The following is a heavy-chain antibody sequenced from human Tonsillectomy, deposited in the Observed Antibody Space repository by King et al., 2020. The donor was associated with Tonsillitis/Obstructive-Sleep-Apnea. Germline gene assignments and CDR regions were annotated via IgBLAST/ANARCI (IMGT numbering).Heavy chain of an antibody. Sequence: LQLVQSGAEVKKPGSSVKVSCEASGGRNSGYVISWVRQAPGQGLEWVGGIIPIFGTADYAHKFQGRVTISTGESTSTVYMELSSLTSEDTAVYYCARGVLVVVPAVAFGEGNFYYMDVWGKGTTVTVSS. J-gene: IGHJ6*03. CDR2: IIPIFGTA. D-gene: IGHD2-2*01. CDR3: ARGVLVVVPAVAFGEGNFYYMDV. V-gene: IGHV1-69*01. CDR1: GGRNSGYV.